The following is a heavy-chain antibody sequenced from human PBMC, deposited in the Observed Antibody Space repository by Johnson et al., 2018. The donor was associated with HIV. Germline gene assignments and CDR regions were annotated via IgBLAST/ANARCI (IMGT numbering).Heavy chain of an antibody. CDR2: IYSGGST. V-gene: IGHV3-66*04. CDR1: GFTVSSNY. J-gene: IGHJ3*02. Sequence: VLLVESGGGLVKPGGSLRLSCAASGFTVSSNYMSWVRQAPGKGLEWVSVIYSGGSTYYADSVKGRFTISRDNSKNTLYLQMNSLRAEDTAVYYCAKPVQYYYDSSGYYSDAFDIWGQGTMVTVSS. CDR3: AKPVQYYYDSSGYYSDAFDI. D-gene: IGHD3-22*01.